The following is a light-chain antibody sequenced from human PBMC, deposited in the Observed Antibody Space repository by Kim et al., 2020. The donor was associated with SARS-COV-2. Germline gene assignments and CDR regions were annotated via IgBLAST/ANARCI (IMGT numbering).Light chain of an antibody. J-gene: IGLJ3*02. Sequence: GKTVTISCTRSSGSIASKYVQWYQQRPGSAPTTVIYENNQRPSGVPDRFSGAIDTSSNSASLTISGLKTEDEADYYCQSYDVSTEVFGGGTKRTVL. CDR1: SGSIASKY. CDR2: ENN. CDR3: QSYDVSTEV. V-gene: IGLV6-57*03.